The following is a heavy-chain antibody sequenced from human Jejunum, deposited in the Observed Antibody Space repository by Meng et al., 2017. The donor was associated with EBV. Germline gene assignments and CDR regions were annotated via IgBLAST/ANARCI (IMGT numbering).Heavy chain of an antibody. Sequence: EVQLVESGGGLVQSGGSVRLSCAASGFTFSSFWMHWVRQAPGKGLVWVSRIKSDGGSITYADSVKGRFTISRDNAKNSLYLQMNSLRAEDTAVYYCARDGYSYGHDFDHWGQGNLVTVSS. CDR2: IKSDGGSI. V-gene: IGHV3-74*01. CDR3: ARDGYSYGHDFDH. D-gene: IGHD5-18*01. J-gene: IGHJ4*02. CDR1: GFTFSSFW.